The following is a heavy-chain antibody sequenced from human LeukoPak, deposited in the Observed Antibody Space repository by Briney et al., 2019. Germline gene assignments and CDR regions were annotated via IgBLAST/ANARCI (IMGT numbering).Heavy chain of an antibody. D-gene: IGHD2/OR15-2a*01. CDR3: ATYRQVLLPFES. Sequence: QAGGSLRLSCAASGFTFSSYGMHWVRQPPGKGLEWVSSIFPSGGEIHYADSVRGRFTISRDNSKSTLSLQMNSLRAEDTAIYYCATYRQVLLPFESWGQGTLVTVSS. V-gene: IGHV3-NL1*01. CDR2: IFPSGGEI. J-gene: IGHJ4*02. CDR1: GFTFSSYG.